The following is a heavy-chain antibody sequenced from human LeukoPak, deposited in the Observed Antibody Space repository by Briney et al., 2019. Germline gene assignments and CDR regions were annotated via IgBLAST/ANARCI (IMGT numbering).Heavy chain of an antibody. CDR3: ARWIWFGEWNYGSYFDY. CDR1: GFTFSRNG. D-gene: IGHD3-10*01. CDR2: IKQDGSEK. V-gene: IGHV3-7*01. Sequence: PGGSLRLSCAASGFTFSRNGMAWVRQAPGKGLEWVANIKQDGSEKYYVDSVKGRFTISRDNAKNSLYLQMNSLRAEDTAVYYCARWIWFGEWNYGSYFDYWGQGTLVTVSS. J-gene: IGHJ4*02.